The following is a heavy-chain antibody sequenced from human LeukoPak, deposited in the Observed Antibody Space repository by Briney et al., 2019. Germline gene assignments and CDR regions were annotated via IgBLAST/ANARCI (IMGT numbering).Heavy chain of an antibody. CDR3: ARGPDSSGYYIKY. CDR2: IYHSGST. V-gene: IGHV4-38-2*02. Sequence: PSETLSLTCTVSGYSISSGYYWGWIRQPPGKGLEWIGSIYHSGSTYYNPSLKSRVTISVDTSKNQFSLKLSSVTAADTAVYYWARGPDSSGYYIKYWGQGTLVTVSS. D-gene: IGHD3-22*01. J-gene: IGHJ4*02. CDR1: GYSISSGYY.